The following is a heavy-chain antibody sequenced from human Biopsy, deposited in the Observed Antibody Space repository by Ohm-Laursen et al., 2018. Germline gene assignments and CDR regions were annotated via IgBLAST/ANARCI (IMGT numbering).Heavy chain of an antibody. CDR1: GGTFSNYG. CDR2: NIPILGTG. Sequence: SVKVSCKAPGGTFSNYGVNRVRQAPGQGLEWLGGNIPILGTGNYAQKFQDRVTVAADTSTSTATMELRSLRSDDTAVYYCATKLTGYFHHWGQGILVIVSS. D-gene: IGHD3-9*01. V-gene: IGHV1-69*06. J-gene: IGHJ1*01. CDR3: ATKLTGYFHH.